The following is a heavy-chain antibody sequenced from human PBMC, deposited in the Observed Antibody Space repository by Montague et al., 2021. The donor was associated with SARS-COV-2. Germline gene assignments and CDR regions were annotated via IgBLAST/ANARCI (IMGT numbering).Heavy chain of an antibody. J-gene: IGHJ5*02. D-gene: IGHD1-26*01. Sequence: SETLSLTCTVSGGTVRAYYWNWIRQTPGEGLEWIGYIFYNGYTKYNPSLQSRVALSVDTPGNQFFLSLRSVTASDTATYFCARHSVSEDGTFFRPYFDPWGQGAQVIVSA. V-gene: IGHV4-59*08. CDR2: IFYNGYT. CDR3: ARHSVSEDGTFFRPYFDP. CDR1: GGTVRAYY.